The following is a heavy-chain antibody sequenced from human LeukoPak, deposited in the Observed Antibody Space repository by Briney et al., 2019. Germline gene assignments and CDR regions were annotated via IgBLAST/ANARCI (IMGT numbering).Heavy chain of an antibody. J-gene: IGHJ4*02. V-gene: IGHV3-23*01. CDR3: AKETDIPVAGD. CDR1: GFTFTTYA. Sequence: GGSLRLSCAASGFTFTTYAMSWVRQAPGKGLEWVSAISNSGDTYYADSVKGRFTTSRDNSQNTLYLQMNSLRAEDTAVYYCAKETDIPVAGDWGQGTLVTVSS. CDR2: ISNSGDT. D-gene: IGHD6-19*01.